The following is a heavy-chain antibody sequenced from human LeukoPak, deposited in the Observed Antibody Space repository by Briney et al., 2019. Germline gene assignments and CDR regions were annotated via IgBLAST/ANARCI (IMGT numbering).Heavy chain of an antibody. Sequence: ASVKVSCKASGYTFTGYYMHWVRPARGQGLEWMGWINPNSGGTNYAQKFQGRVTMTRDTSISTAYMELSRLRSDDTAMYYCARDGLGGSYRGNYWGQGTLITVSS. CDR1: GYTFTGYY. V-gene: IGHV1-2*02. CDR3: ARDGLGGSYRGNY. J-gene: IGHJ4*02. CDR2: INPNSGGT. D-gene: IGHD1-26*01.